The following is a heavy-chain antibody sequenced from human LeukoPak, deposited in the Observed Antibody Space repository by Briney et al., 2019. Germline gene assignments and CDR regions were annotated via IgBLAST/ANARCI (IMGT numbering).Heavy chain of an antibody. D-gene: IGHD1-14*01. CDR2: ISVSGASI. Sequence: GGSLRLSCAASGFPFINSEMNWVRQPPGKGLEWVSYISVSGASIYYADSVRGRFTISRDNAQNSLYLQMNRLTVEDTAIYYCVKDPNINWGQGTLVTVSS. V-gene: IGHV3-48*03. CDR1: GFPFINSE. CDR3: VKDPNIN. J-gene: IGHJ4*02.